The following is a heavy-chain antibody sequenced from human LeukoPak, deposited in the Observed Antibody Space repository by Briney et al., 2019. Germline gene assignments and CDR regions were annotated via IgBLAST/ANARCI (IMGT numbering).Heavy chain of an antibody. D-gene: IGHD5-18*01. CDR3: ARDQIQLWLGDY. V-gene: IGHV1-18*04. J-gene: IGHJ4*02. CDR2: ISAYNGNT. Sequence: ASVKVSCKASGYTFTSYGISWVRQAPGQGLEWMGWISAYNGNTNYAQKLQGRVIMTTDTSTSTAYMELRSLRSDDTAVYYCARDQIQLWLGDYWGQGTLVTVSS. CDR1: GYTFTSYG.